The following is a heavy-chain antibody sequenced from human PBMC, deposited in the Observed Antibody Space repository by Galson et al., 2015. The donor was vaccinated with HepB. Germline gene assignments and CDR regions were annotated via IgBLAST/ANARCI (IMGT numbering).Heavy chain of an antibody. J-gene: IGHJ4*02. CDR3: AKDSPGWYGNMVNYFDF. D-gene: IGHD6-19*01. CDR2: ISGSGGST. Sequence: SLRLSCAASGFTFTNYDMSRVRQAPEKGLEWVSAISGSGGSTYYADSVRGRFTISRDYSKNTLHLQMNSLRAEDTAVYYCAKDSPGWYGNMVNYFDFWGQGTLVTVSS. V-gene: IGHV3-23*01. CDR1: GFTFTNYD.